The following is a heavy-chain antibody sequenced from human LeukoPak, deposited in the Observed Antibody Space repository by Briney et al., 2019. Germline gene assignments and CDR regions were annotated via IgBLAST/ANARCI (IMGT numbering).Heavy chain of an antibody. CDR1: GFTVSSYA. V-gene: IGHV3-23*01. CDR2: ISGSGGST. J-gene: IGHJ4*02. CDR3: TKCSTMISTKLCFDY. D-gene: IGHD3-22*01. Sequence: GGSLRLSCAASGFTVSSYAMSWVRQAPGKGLEWVSAISGSGGSTYYADSVKGRFTISRDNSKNTLYLQMNSLRAEDTAVYYCTKCSTMISTKLCFDYSGQGTLVTVSS.